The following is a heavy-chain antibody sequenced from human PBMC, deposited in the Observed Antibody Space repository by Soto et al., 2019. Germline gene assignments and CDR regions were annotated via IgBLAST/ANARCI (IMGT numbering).Heavy chain of an antibody. V-gene: IGHV3-23*01. Sequence: EVQLLDSGGGLVQPGGSLRLSCVASGFTFDNYDMAWVRQAPGKGLEWVSTVSGDGRSTYYADSVKGRFTISRDNSKNTFYLQMNSLRAEDTAEYYCAKGSGSHYVSWFDPWGQGTLVTVSS. CDR2: VSGDGRST. J-gene: IGHJ5*02. CDR3: AKGSGSHYVSWFDP. D-gene: IGHD1-26*01. CDR1: GFTFDNYD.